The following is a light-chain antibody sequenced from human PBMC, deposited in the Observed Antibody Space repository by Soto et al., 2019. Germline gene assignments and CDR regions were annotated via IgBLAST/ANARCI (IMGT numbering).Light chain of an antibody. CDR2: GAS. V-gene: IGKV3-20*01. J-gene: IGKJ1*01. CDR1: QSVGRNY. CDR3: QQYASSKT. Sequence: IVLTQSPGTLSLSPGERATLSCRASQSVGRNYLAWYQKKPGQAPRLLIHGASSRATGIPDRFSGRGSGTDFTLTISRLEPEDFAVYYCQQYASSKTFGHGTKVEIK.